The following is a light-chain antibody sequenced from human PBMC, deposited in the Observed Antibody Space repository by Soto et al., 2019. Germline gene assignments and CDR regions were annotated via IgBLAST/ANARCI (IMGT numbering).Light chain of an antibody. CDR3: LQDYNYPRT. CDR2: AAS. Sequence: AIQMTQSPSSLSASVGDRVTITCWASQGIRNDLGWYQQKPGKAPKLLIYAASSLQSGVLSRFSGSGSGTDFTLTISSLQPEDFATYYCLQDYNYPRTFGQGTKVDIK. V-gene: IGKV1-6*01. J-gene: IGKJ1*01. CDR1: QGIRND.